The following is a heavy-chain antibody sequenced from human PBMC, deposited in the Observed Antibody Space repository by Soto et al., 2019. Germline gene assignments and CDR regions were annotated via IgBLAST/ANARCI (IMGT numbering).Heavy chain of an antibody. CDR1: GGSISSGGYY. V-gene: IGHV4-31*03. D-gene: IGHD1-26*01. J-gene: IGHJ4*02. CDR3: ARSGWETLAHFDY. CDR2: IYYSGST. Sequence: SETLSLTCTVSGGSISSGGYYWSWIRQHPGKGLEWIGYIYYSGSTYYNPSLKSRVTISVDTSKNQFSLKLSSVTAADTAVYYCARSGWETLAHFDYWGQGTLVTVSS.